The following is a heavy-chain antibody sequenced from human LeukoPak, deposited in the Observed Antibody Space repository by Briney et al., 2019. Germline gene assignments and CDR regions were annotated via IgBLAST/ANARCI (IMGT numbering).Heavy chain of an antibody. V-gene: IGHV3-11*04. D-gene: IGHD3-10*02. J-gene: IGHJ6*04. CDR2: ISNSGTII. CDR1: GFSFSDYY. CDR3: AELGITMIGGV. Sequence: GGSLRLSCAASGFSFSDYYISWIRQAPGKGLEWVSYISNSGTIIYYADSVKGRFTISRDNAKNSLYLQMNSLRAEDTAVYYCAELGITMIGGVWGKGTTVTISS.